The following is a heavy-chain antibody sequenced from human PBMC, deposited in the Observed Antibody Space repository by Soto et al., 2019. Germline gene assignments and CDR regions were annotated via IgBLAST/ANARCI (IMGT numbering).Heavy chain of an antibody. CDR3: ARELPRTNRFDP. V-gene: IGHV4-30-4*01. CDR2: IYHSGST. D-gene: IGHD5-18*01. CDR1: GGSISSGDYY. Sequence: ASETLSLTCTVSGGSISSGDYYWSWIRQPPGKGLEWIGYIYHSGSTYYDPSVKSRVTISVDTSKNQFSLKVRSVTAADTAVYYCARELPRTNRFDPWGQGTLVTVSS. J-gene: IGHJ5*02.